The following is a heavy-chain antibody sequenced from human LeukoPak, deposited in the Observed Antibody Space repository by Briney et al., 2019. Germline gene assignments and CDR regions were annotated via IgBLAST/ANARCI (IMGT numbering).Heavy chain of an antibody. CDR3: AKRLISPNVRYFDS. J-gene: IGHJ4*02. CDR2: ISPSGGAT. CDR1: GLTFSGAA. D-gene: IGHD3-10*02. Sequence: GGSLRLSCAASGLTFSGAAMSWVRQSPGKGLECVSSISPSGGATYYTESVRGRFTISRDNSIDTLYLQMNSLRAEDTAINYCAKRLISPNVRYFDSWGQGTQVIVSS. V-gene: IGHV3-23*01.